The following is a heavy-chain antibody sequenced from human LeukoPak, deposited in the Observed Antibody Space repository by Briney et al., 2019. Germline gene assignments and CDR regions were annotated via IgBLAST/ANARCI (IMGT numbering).Heavy chain of an antibody. CDR1: GYTFTSYG. Sequence: ASVKVPCKASGYTFTSYGISWVRQAPGQGLEWMGWISAYNGNTNYAQKLQGRVTMTTDTSTSTAYMELRSLRSDDTAVYYCVRVVLYSSSAYYFDYWGQGTLVTVSS. D-gene: IGHD6-13*01. CDR3: VRVVLYSSSAYYFDY. CDR2: ISAYNGNT. V-gene: IGHV1-18*01. J-gene: IGHJ4*02.